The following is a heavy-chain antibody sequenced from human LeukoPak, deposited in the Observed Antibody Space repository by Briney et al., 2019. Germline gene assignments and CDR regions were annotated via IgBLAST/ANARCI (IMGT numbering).Heavy chain of an antibody. J-gene: IGHJ4*02. V-gene: IGHV3-33*08. Sequence: GGSLRLSCAASGLTFSDYAVHWVRQAPGKGLEWVAVIWYDGSNKYYADSVKGRSTISRDNSKNTLYLQMNSLRAEDTAVYYCARGRGSSGWYYFDYWGQGTLVTVSS. CDR1: GLTFSDYA. D-gene: IGHD6-19*01. CDR3: ARGRGSSGWYYFDY. CDR2: IWYDGSNK.